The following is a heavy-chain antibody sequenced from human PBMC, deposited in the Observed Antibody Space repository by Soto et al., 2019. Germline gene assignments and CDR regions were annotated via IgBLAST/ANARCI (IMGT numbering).Heavy chain of an antibody. CDR1: GFTFNNYW. CDR2: VKQDGSEK. CDR3: ARGSGESCYGYCDFDN. J-gene: IGHJ4*02. Sequence: EVQLVESGGGLVQPGGSLRLSCAASGFTFNNYWMTWVRQAPGKGLEWVANVKQDGSEKYHVNSVQGRFTISRDNAKNSLYLQMNSLRVEDTAVYYCARGSGESCYGYCDFDNWGQGTLVTVSS. D-gene: IGHD2-15*01. V-gene: IGHV3-7*01.